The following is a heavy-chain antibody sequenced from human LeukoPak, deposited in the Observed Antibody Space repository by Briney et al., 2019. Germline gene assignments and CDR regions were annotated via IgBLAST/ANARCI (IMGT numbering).Heavy chain of an antibody. V-gene: IGHV4-39*01. CDR3: ARSRLLGNWFGP. CDR2: IYYSGST. Sequence: PSETLSLTCTVSGGSISSSSYYWGWIRQPPGKGLEWIGSIYYSGSTYYNPSLKSRVTISVDTSKNQFSLKLSSVTAADTAVYYCARSRLLGNWFGPWGQGTLVTVSS. J-gene: IGHJ5*02. D-gene: IGHD3-16*01. CDR1: GGSISSSSYY.